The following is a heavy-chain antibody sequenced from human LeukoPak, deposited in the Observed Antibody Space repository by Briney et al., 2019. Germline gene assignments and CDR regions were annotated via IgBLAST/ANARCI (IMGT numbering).Heavy chain of an antibody. CDR2: IYYSGST. J-gene: IGHJ2*01. CDR3: ARERFGVVKDWYFDX. CDR1: GGSISSSSYY. Sequence: PSETLSLTCTVSGGSISSSSYYWGWIRQPPGKGLEWIGYIYYSGSTNYNPSLKSRVTISVDTSKNQFSLKLSSVTAADTAVYYCARERFGVVKDWYFDXXXRXTXXXVSS. D-gene: IGHD3-3*01. V-gene: IGHV4-61*01.